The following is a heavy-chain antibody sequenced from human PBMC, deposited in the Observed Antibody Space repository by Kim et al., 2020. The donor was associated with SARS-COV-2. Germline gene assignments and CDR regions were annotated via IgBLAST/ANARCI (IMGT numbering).Heavy chain of an antibody. V-gene: IGHV1-69*13. CDR2: IVPFFGAA. J-gene: IGHJ4*02. CDR3: ARISAPGVVGGPFDY. CDR1: GGTFSSYA. D-gene: IGHD1-26*01. Sequence: SVKVSCKASGGTFSSYAISWVRQAPGQGLEWMGGIVPFFGAANYPQKFQGRVTITADESTSTGYMELSSLRSEDTAVYYCARISAPGVVGGPFDYWSQGTLVTVSS.